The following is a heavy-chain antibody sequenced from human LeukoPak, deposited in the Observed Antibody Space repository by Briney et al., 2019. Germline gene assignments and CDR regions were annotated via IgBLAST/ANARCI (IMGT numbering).Heavy chain of an antibody. J-gene: IGHJ3*02. Sequence: GASVKVSCKASGYTFTSYAMHWVRQAPGQRLEWMGWINAGNGNTKYSQKFQGRVTITRDTSASTAYMELSSLRSEDTAVYYCAREGYYDSTPGPDAFDIWGQGTMVTVSS. D-gene: IGHD3-22*01. CDR3: AREGYYDSTPGPDAFDI. V-gene: IGHV1-3*01. CDR2: INAGNGNT. CDR1: GYTFTSYA.